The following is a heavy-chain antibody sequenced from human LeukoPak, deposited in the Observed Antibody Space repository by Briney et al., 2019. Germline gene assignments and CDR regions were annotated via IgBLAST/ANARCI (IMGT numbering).Heavy chain of an antibody. Sequence: SVKVSCKASRGTFSSYAITWVRQAPGQGLEWMGRIIPILGIANYAQKFQGRVTITADKSTSTAYMELSSLRSEDTAVYYCARDLSVAGGWYYDPWGQGTLVTVSS. CDR3: ARDLSVAGGWYYDP. J-gene: IGHJ5*02. CDR2: IIPILGIA. D-gene: IGHD6-19*01. V-gene: IGHV1-69*04. CDR1: RGTFSSYA.